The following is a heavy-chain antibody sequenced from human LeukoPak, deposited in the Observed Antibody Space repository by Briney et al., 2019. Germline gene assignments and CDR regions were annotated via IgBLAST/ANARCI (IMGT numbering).Heavy chain of an antibody. Sequence: GGSLRLSCAASGFIFSSYAMSWVRQAPGKGLEWVSSISSSSSYIYYADSVKGRFTISRDNAKNSLYLQMNSLRAEDTAVYYCARDGYDILTGYLYYFDYWGQGTLVTVSS. J-gene: IGHJ4*02. CDR2: ISSSSSYI. D-gene: IGHD3-9*01. V-gene: IGHV3-21*01. CDR1: GFIFSSYA. CDR3: ARDGYDILTGYLYYFDY.